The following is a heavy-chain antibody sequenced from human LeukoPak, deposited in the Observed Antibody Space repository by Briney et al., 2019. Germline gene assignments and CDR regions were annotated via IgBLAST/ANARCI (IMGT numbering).Heavy chain of an antibody. D-gene: IGHD3-22*01. J-gene: IGHJ4*02. CDR3: ARTSNYYASTGYYDY. Sequence: GGSLRLSCAASGFTFSSYAMNWVRQAPGKGLEWVSYITGGSSSTIYYADSVKGRFTISRDNAKNSLYLQMNSLRVEDTAVYYCARTSNYYASTGYYDYWGQGTLVTVSS. V-gene: IGHV3-48*01. CDR1: GFTFSSYA. CDR2: ITGGSSSTI.